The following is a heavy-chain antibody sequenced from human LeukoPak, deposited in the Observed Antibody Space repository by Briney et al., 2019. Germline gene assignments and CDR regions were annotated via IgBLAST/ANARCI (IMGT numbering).Heavy chain of an antibody. J-gene: IGHJ4*02. CDR3: SRQHCSGGSCSYVDY. Sequence: GGSLRLSCAASGFDFSDFYIHWVRQASGRGLEWVGLIRSKPSSYTTVYAASVKGRFTISRDDSKNTAYLQMNSLRDEDTAVYYCSRQHCSGGSCSYVDYWGQGTLVTVSS. CDR2: IRSKPSSYTT. CDR1: GFDFSDFY. V-gene: IGHV3-73*01. D-gene: IGHD2-15*01.